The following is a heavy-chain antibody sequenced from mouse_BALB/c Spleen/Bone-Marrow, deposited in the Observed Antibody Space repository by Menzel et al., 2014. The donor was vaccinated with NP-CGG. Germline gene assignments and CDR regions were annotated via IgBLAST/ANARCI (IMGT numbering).Heavy chain of an antibody. Sequence: EVMLVESGGGLVQPGGSLKLSCAASGFTFSNYGMSWVRQTPDKRLELVATINSNGGSTYYPDSVKGRFIISRDTAKNTLYLQMSSLKSEETAMYYCVRGNYGNYVDYFDFWGQGTTLTVSS. J-gene: IGHJ2*01. V-gene: IGHV5-6-3*01. CDR1: GFTFSNYG. CDR2: INSNGGST. D-gene: IGHD2-1*01. CDR3: VRGNYGNYVDYFDF.